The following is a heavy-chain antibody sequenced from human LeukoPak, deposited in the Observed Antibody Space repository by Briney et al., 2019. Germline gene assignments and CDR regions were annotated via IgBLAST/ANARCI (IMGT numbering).Heavy chain of an antibody. CDR1: GCTFSEHG. D-gene: IGHD1-26*01. J-gene: IGHJ4*02. CDR2: ISDSGEST. Sequence: GGSLRLSCAASGCTFSEHGMTWVRQAPGKGLEWVSTISDSGESTYYADSVKGRFTISRDNSENTVYLQMDSLRADDTAVYYCAKNSGTYFYWGQGTRVTVSS. V-gene: IGHV3-23*01. CDR3: AKNSGTYFY.